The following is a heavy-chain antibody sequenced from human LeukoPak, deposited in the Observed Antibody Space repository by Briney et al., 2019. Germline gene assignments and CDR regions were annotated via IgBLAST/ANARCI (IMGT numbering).Heavy chain of an antibody. V-gene: IGHV1-8*03. J-gene: IGHJ4*02. CDR1: GYTFTSYD. Sequence: ASVKVSCKASGYTFTSYDINWVRQATGQGLEWMGWMNPNSGNTGYAQKFQGRVTITRNTSISTAYMELSSLRSEDTAVYYCARGLPANYDILTGYYSSFDYWGQGTLVTVSS. CDR3: ARGLPANYDILTGYYSSFDY. D-gene: IGHD3-9*01. CDR2: MNPNSGNT.